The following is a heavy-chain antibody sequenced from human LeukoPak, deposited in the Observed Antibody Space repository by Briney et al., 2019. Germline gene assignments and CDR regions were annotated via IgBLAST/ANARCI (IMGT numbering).Heavy chain of an antibody. CDR2: ISYDDGSNK. V-gene: IGHV3-30*03. Sequence: GRSLRLSCTASGFTFSRNGMHWVRQAPGKGLEWVAVISYDDGSNKYYADSVKGRFTISRDNSKNTLYLEMNSLRAEDTAVYYCARDRSTSWSFVYWGQGMLVTVSS. CDR1: GFTFSRNG. D-gene: IGHD6-13*01. J-gene: IGHJ4*02. CDR3: ARDRSTSWSFVY.